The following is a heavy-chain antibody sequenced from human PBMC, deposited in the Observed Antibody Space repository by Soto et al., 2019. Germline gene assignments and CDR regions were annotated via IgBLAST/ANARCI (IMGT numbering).Heavy chain of an antibody. Sequence: PSETLSLTCTVSGGCISSYDYHGTWIRQSPGKGLEWIGYIHHSGSILYNPSLKSRVTISVDTSKNQFSLHLSSVTAADTAVYFCAREDDGGDSLDVWGQGTTVTVSS. CDR2: IHHSGSI. J-gene: IGHJ6*02. CDR3: AREDDGGDSLDV. D-gene: IGHD2-21*02. CDR1: GGCISSYDYH. V-gene: IGHV4-30-4*08.